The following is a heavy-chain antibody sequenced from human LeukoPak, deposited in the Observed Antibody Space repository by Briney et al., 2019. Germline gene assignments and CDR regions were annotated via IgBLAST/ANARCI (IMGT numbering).Heavy chain of an antibody. V-gene: IGHV3-23*01. Sequence: GGSLRLSCAASGFTFSSYGMSWVRQAPGRGLEWVSAISGSGGSTYYAGSVKGRFTISRDNSKNTLYLQMNSLRAEDTAVSYCAIPDTAMVTTRLGYFDYWGQGTLVTVSS. J-gene: IGHJ4*02. D-gene: IGHD5-18*01. CDR2: ISGSGGST. CDR1: GFTFSSYG. CDR3: AIPDTAMVTTRLGYFDY.